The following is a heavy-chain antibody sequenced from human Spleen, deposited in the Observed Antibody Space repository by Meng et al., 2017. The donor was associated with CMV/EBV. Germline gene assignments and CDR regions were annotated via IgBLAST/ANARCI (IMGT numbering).Heavy chain of an antibody. CDR3: AKGYCSATSCGLNWFDT. CDR2: INGVGHHT. Sequence: FRFYAYSMAWVRPAPGKGLEWVSSINGVGHHTNYAASVEGRFTVSRDNGKNTFYLQMNTLRGEDTARYYCAKGYCSATSCGLNWFDTWGQGTLVTVSS. J-gene: IGHJ5*02. CDR1: FRFYAYS. V-gene: IGHV3-23*01. D-gene: IGHD2-2*01.